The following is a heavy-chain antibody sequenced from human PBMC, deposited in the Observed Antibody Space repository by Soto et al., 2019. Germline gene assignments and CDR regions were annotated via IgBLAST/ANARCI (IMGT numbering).Heavy chain of an antibody. D-gene: IGHD3-22*01. V-gene: IGHV3-23*01. CDR2: ISGSGDST. CDR1: GFTFSSYS. J-gene: IGHJ5*02. Sequence: ETLSLSCAASGFTFSSYSMHWVRQAPGKGLEWVSVISGSGDSTYYADSVKGRFTISRDNSKNTLYLQMTNMDPVDTATYYCARGYYYDSSGYFYSWFDPWGQGTLVTVSS. CDR3: ARGYYYDSSGYFYSWFDP.